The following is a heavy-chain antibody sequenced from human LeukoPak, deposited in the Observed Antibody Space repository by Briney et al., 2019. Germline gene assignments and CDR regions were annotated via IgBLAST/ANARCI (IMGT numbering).Heavy chain of an antibody. Sequence: GGSLRPSCAASGFPFGNARMNWVRQAPGKGLEWVGRIKTKTDDGATDYSAPVKARFTISRDDSKTTLYLQMNGLKTEDTAIYYCTTYVGATAYWGQGTLVTVSS. CDR3: TTYVGATAY. CDR2: IKTKTDDGAT. J-gene: IGHJ4*02. V-gene: IGHV3-15*01. D-gene: IGHD1-26*01. CDR1: GFPFGNAR.